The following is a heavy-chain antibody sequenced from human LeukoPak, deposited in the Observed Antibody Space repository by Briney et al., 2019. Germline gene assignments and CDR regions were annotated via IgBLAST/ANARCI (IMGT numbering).Heavy chain of an antibody. CDR1: GYTFTSYG. V-gene: IGHV1-18*01. J-gene: IGHJ4*02. Sequence: ASVKVSCKASGYTFTSYGISWVRQAPGQGLEWMGWISAYNGNTNYAQKLQGRVTMTTDTSMSTAYMELRSLRSDDTAVYYCARGGDARSGEYCSSTSCPPPFDYWGQGTLVTVSS. D-gene: IGHD2-2*01. CDR3: ARGGDARSGEYCSSTSCPPPFDY. CDR2: ISAYNGNT.